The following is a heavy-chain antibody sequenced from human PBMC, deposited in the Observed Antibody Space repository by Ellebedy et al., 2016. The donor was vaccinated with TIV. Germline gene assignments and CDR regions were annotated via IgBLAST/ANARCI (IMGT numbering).Heavy chain of an antibody. D-gene: IGHD5-24*01. V-gene: IGHV3-7*03. CDR3: ARATSGFDY. CDR2: IKQEGYET. CDR1: GFSFSSYW. Sequence: PGGSLRLSCAASGFSFSSYWMSWVRQAPGKGLEWVASIKQEGYETRYVDSVKGRFTISRDNVKNSLYLQLNSLRAEDTAVYYCARATSGFDYWGQGALATVSS. J-gene: IGHJ4*02.